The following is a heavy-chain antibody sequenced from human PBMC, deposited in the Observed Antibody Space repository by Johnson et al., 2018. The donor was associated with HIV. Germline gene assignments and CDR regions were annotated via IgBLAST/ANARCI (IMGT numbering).Heavy chain of an antibody. CDR2: IKSKTDGGTT. V-gene: IGHV3-15*01. D-gene: IGHD5-18*01. Sequence: VQLVESGGGLVKREGSLRLSCAPSGFIFSNAWMSWVRQAPGKGLEWVGRIKSKTDGGTTDYAAPVKGRFTISRDDSKNTLYLQMNSLKIEDTAVYYGTTGSRIQFWCNDAFDIWDQGTMVCVSS. CDR3: TTGSRIQFWCNDAFDI. CDR1: GFIFSNAW. J-gene: IGHJ3*02.